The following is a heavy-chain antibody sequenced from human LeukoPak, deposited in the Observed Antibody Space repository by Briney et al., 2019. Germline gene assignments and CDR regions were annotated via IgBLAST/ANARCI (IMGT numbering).Heavy chain of an antibody. V-gene: IGHV4-30-2*01. CDR3: ARAGVGTNGVWIDAFDI. CDR1: GGSISSGGYY. D-gene: IGHD2-8*01. J-gene: IGHJ3*02. CDR2: IYHSGST. Sequence: PSETLSLTCTVSGGSISSGGYYWSWIRRPPGKGLEWIGYIYHSGSTYYNPSLKSRVTISVDRSKNQFSLKLSSVTAADTAVYYCARAGVGTNGVWIDAFDIWGQGTMVTVSS.